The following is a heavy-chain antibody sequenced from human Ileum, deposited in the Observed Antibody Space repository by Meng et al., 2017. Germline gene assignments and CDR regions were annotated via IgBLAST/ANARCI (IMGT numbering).Heavy chain of an antibody. CDR3: ARGIGTHGRYYSDY. D-gene: IGHD3-9*01. J-gene: IGHJ4*02. Sequence: EVQLLESGGGFVQTGGSLRLSCTASGFTFSSYGMSWGRQASGKGLEWVSGLSGNSNTYYAESVMGRFAISRENSKNTLYLQMNSLKAEDTAVYYCARGIGTHGRYYSDYWGQGTLVTVSS. CDR1: GFTFSSYG. CDR2: LSGNSNT. V-gene: IGHV3-23*03.